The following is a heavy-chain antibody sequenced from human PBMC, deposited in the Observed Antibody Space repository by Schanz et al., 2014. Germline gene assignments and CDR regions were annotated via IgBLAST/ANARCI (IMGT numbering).Heavy chain of an antibody. CDR3: ARDLMAASESWFAP. D-gene: IGHD6-13*01. Sequence: QVQLVQSGPEAKKPGASVKVSCQASGYTLKDHAMHWVRQAPGQSLEWLGGIDPANGNTHYSPRVNGRVSISSDTAASVVYLHCSSQKSVDTAVKYCARDLMAASESWFAPWGQGTPITVSS. J-gene: IGHJ5*02. CDR1: GYTLKDHA. CDR2: IDPANGNT. V-gene: IGHV1-3*01.